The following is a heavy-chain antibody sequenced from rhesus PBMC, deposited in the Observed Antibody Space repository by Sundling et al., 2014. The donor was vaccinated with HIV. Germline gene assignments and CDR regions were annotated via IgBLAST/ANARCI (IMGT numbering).Heavy chain of an antibody. Sequence: EVQLVESGGGLVQPGGSLRLSCAVSGFTFSDHYMDWVRQAPGKGLEWVSSISTGSGIITLYPDSVKGRFTISRDNSKNTFSLQMTSLRGNDTAVYYCAKDGWNYFYWGQGVLVTVSS. J-gene: IGHJ4*01. CDR1: GFTFSDHY. CDR2: ISTGSGIIT. D-gene: IGHD1-1*01. CDR3: AKDGWNYFY. V-gene: IGHV3-110*02.